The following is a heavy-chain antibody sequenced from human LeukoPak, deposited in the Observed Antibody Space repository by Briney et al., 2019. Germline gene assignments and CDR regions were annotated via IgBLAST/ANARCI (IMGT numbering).Heavy chain of an antibody. CDR2: INPSGGST. J-gene: IGHJ4*02. Sequence: ASVKVSCKASGYTFTSYYMHWVRQAPGQGLEWMGIINPSGGSTSYAQKFQGRVTITRDTSTSTVYMELSSLRSEDTAVYYCARNYDSSGYYEGYYFDYWGQGTLVTVSS. CDR1: GYTFTSYY. V-gene: IGHV1-46*01. D-gene: IGHD3-22*01. CDR3: ARNYDSSGYYEGYYFDY.